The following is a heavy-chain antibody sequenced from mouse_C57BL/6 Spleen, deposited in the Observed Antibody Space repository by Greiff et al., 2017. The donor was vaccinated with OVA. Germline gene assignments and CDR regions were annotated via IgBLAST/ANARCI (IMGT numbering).Heavy chain of an antibody. D-gene: IGHD2-1*01. CDR3: ARVRGNYWWFDV. CDR2: IYPGSGST. Sequence: QVQLQQPGAELVKPGASVKLSCKASGYTFTSYWMTWVQQRPGQGLEWIGNIYPGSGSTNYNEKFKSKATLTVDTSSSTAYMQLSSLTSEDSAVFCGARVRGNYWWFDVWGTGTTVTVSS. CDR1: GYTFTSYW. V-gene: IGHV1-55*01. J-gene: IGHJ1*03.